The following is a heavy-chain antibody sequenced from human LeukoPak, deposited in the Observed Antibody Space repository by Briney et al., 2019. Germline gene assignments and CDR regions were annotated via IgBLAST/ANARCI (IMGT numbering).Heavy chain of an antibody. CDR2: ISGSGGST. J-gene: IGHJ4*02. CDR1: GFTFSSYA. Sequence: GGSLRLSCAASGFTFSSYAMSWVRQAPGKGLEWVSAISGSGGSTYYADSVKGRFTISRDNAKNSLYLQMNSLRAEDTALYYCAKDIGDFWSGPYGYYFDYWGQGTLVTVSS. D-gene: IGHD3-3*01. CDR3: AKDIGDFWSGPYGYYFDY. V-gene: IGHV3-23*01.